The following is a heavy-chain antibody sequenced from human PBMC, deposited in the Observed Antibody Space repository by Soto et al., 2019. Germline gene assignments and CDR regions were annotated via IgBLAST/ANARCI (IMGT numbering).Heavy chain of an antibody. J-gene: IGHJ3*02. CDR1: GYTFTSYD. D-gene: IGHD2-8*01. V-gene: IGHV1-8*01. CDR2: MNPNSGNT. CDR3: SQRRYCTNGVCYTGGMGDAFDI. Sequence: ASVKVSCKASGYTFTSYDINWVRQATGQGLEWMGWMNPNSGNTGYAQKFQGRVTMTRNTSISTAYMELSSLRSEDTAVYYCSQRRYCTNGVCYTGGMGDAFDIWGQGTMVP.